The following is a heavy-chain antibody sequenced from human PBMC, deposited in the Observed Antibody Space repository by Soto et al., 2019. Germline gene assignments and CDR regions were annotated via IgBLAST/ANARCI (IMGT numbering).Heavy chain of an antibody. J-gene: IGHJ6*02. CDR3: ARVMAARPGYYYYGMDV. V-gene: IGHV1-8*01. Sequence: QVQLVQSGAEVKKPGASVKVSCKASGYTFTSYDINWVRQATGQGLEWMGWMNPNSGNTGYAQKFQGRVTMTRNTSIRTAYMELSSLRSEDTAVYYCARVMAARPGYYYYGMDVWGQGTTVTVSS. D-gene: IGHD6-6*01. CDR1: GYTFTSYD. CDR2: MNPNSGNT.